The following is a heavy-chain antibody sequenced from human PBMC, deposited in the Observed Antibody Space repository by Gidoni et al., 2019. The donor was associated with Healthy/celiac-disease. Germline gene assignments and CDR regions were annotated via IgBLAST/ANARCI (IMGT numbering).Heavy chain of an antibody. CDR3: AKDIFRIGPASYDSSGSIAFDI. V-gene: IGHV3-9*01. J-gene: IGHJ3*02. Sequence: EVQLVESGGGLVQPGRSLRLSCAASGFTFDDYAMHWVRQAPGKGLEWVSGISWNSGSIGYADSVKGRFTISRDNAKNSLYLQMNSLRAEDTALYYCAKDIFRIGPASYDSSGSIAFDIWGQGTMVTVSS. D-gene: IGHD3-22*01. CDR2: ISWNSGSI. CDR1: GFTFDDYA.